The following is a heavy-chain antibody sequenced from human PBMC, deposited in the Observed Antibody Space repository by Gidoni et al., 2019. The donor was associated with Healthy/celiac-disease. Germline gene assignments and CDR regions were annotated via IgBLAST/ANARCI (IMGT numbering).Heavy chain of an antibody. CDR2: INHSGST. V-gene: IGHV4-34*01. J-gene: IGHJ5*02. CDR3: ARGPRGDFWSGYPRNWFDP. CDR1: GGSFSGSY. Sequence: QVQLQQWGAGLLKPSETLSLTCAVYGGSFSGSYWSWIRQPPGKGLEWIGEINHSGSTNYNPSLKSRVTISVDTSKNQFSLKLSSVTAADTAVYYCARGPRGDFWSGYPRNWFDPWGQGTLVTVSS. D-gene: IGHD3-3*01.